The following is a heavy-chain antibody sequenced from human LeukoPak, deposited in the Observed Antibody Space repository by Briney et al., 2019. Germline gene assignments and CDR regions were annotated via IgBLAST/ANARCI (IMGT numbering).Heavy chain of an antibody. CDR3: ARTARLPDS. Sequence: NASETLSLTCTVSGGSISRHYWSWIRQPPGKGLECIGYVYFSGITNYNLSLKSRVTMSVDTSKNQLSLKLSSVTAADTAVYYCARTARLPDSWGQGTLVTVSS. CDR1: GGSISRHY. J-gene: IGHJ4*02. D-gene: IGHD2-21*01. CDR2: VYFSGIT. V-gene: IGHV4-4*09.